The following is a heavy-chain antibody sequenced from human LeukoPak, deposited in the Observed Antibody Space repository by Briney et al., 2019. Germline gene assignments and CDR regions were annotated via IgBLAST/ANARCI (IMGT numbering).Heavy chain of an antibody. Sequence: ASVKVFCKASGYTFTSYDISWVRQAPGQGLEWMGWNSAYNGNTNYAQKLQGRVTMTTDTSTSTAYMELRSLRSDDTAVYYCARGGDWNYVPEDWFDPWGQGTLVTVSS. CDR1: GYTFTSYD. CDR2: NSAYNGNT. D-gene: IGHD1-7*01. J-gene: IGHJ5*02. V-gene: IGHV1-18*01. CDR3: ARGGDWNYVPEDWFDP.